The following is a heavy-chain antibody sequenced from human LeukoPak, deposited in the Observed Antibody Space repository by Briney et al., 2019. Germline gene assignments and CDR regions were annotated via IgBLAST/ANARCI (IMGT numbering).Heavy chain of an antibody. CDR3: ASGGSYRSPFDY. V-gene: IGHV3-21*01. CDR2: ISSSSYI. CDR1: GFTFSSYS. Sequence: GGSLRLSCAASGFTFSSYSMNWVRQAPGKGLEWVSSISSSSYIYYADSVKGGFTISRDNAKNSLYLQMNSLRAEDTAVYYCASGGSYRSPFDYWGQGTLVTVSS. D-gene: IGHD1-26*01. J-gene: IGHJ4*02.